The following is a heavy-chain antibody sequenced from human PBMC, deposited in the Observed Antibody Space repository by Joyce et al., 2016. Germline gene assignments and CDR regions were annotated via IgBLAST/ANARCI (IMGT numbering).Heavy chain of an antibody. J-gene: IGHJ3*02. CDR1: GFTFSAYE. CDR3: ARERGGGMSAFDI. V-gene: IGHV3-13*05. Sequence: EVQLVEAGGALVQPGGSLRLSCAASGFTFSAYEIHWVRQTTVKGLEWVSAMCTAGDPYYAGSVKGRFTISRENAKSSLFLQMNSLRAEDTAVYYCARERGGGMSAFDIWGQGTMVTVSS. CDR2: MCTAGDP. D-gene: IGHD3-16*01.